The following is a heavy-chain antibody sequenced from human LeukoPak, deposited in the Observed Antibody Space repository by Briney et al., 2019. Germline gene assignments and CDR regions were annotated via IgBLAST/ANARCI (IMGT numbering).Heavy chain of an antibody. CDR3: ARSHYSSSWGSWFDP. Sequence: SVKVSCKASGGTFSSYAISWVRQAPGQGLEWMGRIIPILGIANYAQKLQGRVTITADKSTSTAYMELSSLRSEDTAVYYCARSHYSSSWGSWFDPWGQGTLVTVSS. V-gene: IGHV1-69*04. D-gene: IGHD6-13*01. CDR1: GGTFSSYA. J-gene: IGHJ5*02. CDR2: IIPILGIA.